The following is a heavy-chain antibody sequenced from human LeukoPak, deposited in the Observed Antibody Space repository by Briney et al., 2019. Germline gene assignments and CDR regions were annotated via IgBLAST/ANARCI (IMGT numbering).Heavy chain of an antibody. Sequence: ASVKVSCKASGYTFTSYDINWVRQATGQGLEWMGWMNPNSGNTGYAQKFQGRVTMTRNTSISTAYMELSSLRSEDTAVYYCARGGRGCSGYDRGDFDYWGQGTLVTVSS. D-gene: IGHD5-12*01. CDR3: ARGGRGCSGYDRGDFDY. V-gene: IGHV1-8*01. CDR2: MNPNSGNT. J-gene: IGHJ4*02. CDR1: GYTFTSYD.